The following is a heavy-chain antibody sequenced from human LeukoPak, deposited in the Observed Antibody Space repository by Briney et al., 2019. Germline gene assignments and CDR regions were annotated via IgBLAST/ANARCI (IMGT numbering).Heavy chain of an antibody. J-gene: IGHJ6*04. CDR1: GFTVSSNY. V-gene: IGHV3-53*01. Sequence: PGGSLRLSCAASGFTVSSNYMSWVRQAPGKGLERVSVIYSGGSTYYADSVKGRFTISRDNSKNTLYLQMNSLRAEDTAVYYCARDLTMVRGVLGVWGKGTTVTVSS. CDR3: ARDLTMVRGVLGV. CDR2: IYSGGST. D-gene: IGHD3-10*01.